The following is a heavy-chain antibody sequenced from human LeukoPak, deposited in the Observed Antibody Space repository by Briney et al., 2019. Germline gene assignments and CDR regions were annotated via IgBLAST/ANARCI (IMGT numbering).Heavy chain of an antibody. J-gene: IGHJ3*01. D-gene: IGHD3-3*01. CDR2: ISGNGGRT. Sequence: GGSLSLSCAASGFTFTNFAMIWVRQAPGKGLEWVSGISGNGGRTYYADSVKGRFTISRDQSKNTLYLHMSSLRAEDTAIYFCAKDPNGDNVGGYYRRGQGTMVTVSS. V-gene: IGHV3-23*01. CDR1: GFTFTNFA. CDR3: AKDPNGDNVGGYYR.